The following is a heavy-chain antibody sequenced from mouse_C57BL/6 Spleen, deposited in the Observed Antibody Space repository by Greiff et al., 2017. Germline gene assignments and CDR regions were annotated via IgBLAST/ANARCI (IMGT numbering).Heavy chain of an antibody. V-gene: IGHV1-82*01. D-gene: IGHD1-1*01. J-gene: IGHJ1*03. CDR3: ARHYGSSYVGYFDV. Sequence: QVQLQQSGPELVKPGASVKISCKASGYAFSSSWMNWVKQRPGKGLEWIGRIYPGDGDTNYNGKYKGNATLTADKSSSTAYMQLSSLTSEDSAVYFCARHYGSSYVGYFDVWGTGTTVTVSS. CDR2: IYPGDGDT. CDR1: GYAFSSSW.